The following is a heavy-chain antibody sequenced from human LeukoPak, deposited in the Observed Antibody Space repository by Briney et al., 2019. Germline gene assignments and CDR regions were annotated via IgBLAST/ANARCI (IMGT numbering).Heavy chain of an antibody. CDR1: GFNFSSYD. CDR2: ISGSGGKK. CDR3: AKGSYYYDSADYFDY. J-gene: IGHJ4*02. V-gene: IGHV3-23*01. D-gene: IGHD3-22*01. Sequence: GGSLRLYCAATGFNFSSYDMSWVRQAPGKGLERVTTISGSGGKKYYADSVKGRVTISRDNSKNTLYLQMNNLRAEDTAVYHCAKGSYYYDSADYFDYWGQGTLVTVSS.